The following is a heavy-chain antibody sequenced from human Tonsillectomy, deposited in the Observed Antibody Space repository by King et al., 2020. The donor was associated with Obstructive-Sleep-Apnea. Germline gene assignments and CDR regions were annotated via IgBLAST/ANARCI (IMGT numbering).Heavy chain of an antibody. CDR2: ISDDGSNT. CDR3: AKNLGDGYNN. V-gene: IGHV3-30*18. J-gene: IGHJ4*02. D-gene: IGHD5-24*01. CDR1: GFTFNNFG. Sequence: VQLVESGGGVVQPGRSLRLSCAASGFTFNNFGMHWVRQAPGKGLEGVAVISDDGSNTYYADSVKGRFTISRDNSKNTLYLQMNSLRTEDTAVYYCAKNLGDGYNNWGQGTLVTVSS.